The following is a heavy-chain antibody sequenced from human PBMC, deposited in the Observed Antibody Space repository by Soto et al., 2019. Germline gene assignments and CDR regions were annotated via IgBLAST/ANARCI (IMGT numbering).Heavy chain of an antibody. J-gene: IGHJ4*02. D-gene: IGHD6-6*01. CDR2: IYYSGST. Sequence: SETLSLTCTVSGGSISSGGYYWSWIRQHPGKGLEWIGYIYYSGSTYYNPSLKSRVTISVDTSKNQFSLKLSSLRSEDTAVYYCARDSSSLDYWGQGTLVTVSS. CDR1: GGSISSGGYY. CDR3: ARDSSSLDY. V-gene: IGHV4-31*03.